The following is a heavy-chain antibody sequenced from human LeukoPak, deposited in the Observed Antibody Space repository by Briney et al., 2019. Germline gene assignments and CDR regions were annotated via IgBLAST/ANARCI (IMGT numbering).Heavy chain of an antibody. CDR1: GYSISSDYC. CDR2: ISHRGSP. J-gene: IGHJ5*02. D-gene: IGHD2-15*01. CDR3: ARDGGFYYTASPNSWFDP. V-gene: IGHV4-38-2*02. Sequence: SSETLSLTCIVSGYSISSDYCWGWIRQAPGKGQEWIGSISHRGSPYYNPSLQSRVTMSADTPNNQFSLRLSSVTAADTAVYYCARDGGFYYTASPNSWFDPWGQGILVTVSS.